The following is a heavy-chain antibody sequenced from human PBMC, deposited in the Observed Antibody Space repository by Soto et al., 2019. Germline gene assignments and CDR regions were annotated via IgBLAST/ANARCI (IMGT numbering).Heavy chain of an antibody. CDR1: GFTFSNYW. J-gene: IGHJ4*02. CDR3: VRARIDY. V-gene: IGHV3-7*03. CDR2: ITGDGSET. Sequence: EVQLVVSGGGLVQPGGSLRLSCAASGFTFSNYWMTWVRQSPAKGLEWVATITGDGSETYYEDSVQGRFTISRDNAKNALFLRLNTLRDEDTAVYYCVRARIDYWGQGTLVTVSS.